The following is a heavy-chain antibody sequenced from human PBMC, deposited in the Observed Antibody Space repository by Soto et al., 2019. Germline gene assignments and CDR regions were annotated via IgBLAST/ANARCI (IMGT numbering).Heavy chain of an antibody. J-gene: IGHJ6*02. CDR1: GGSISSYY. D-gene: IGHD7-27*01. Sequence: SETLSLTCTISGGSISSYYWSWIRQPPGKGLEWIGYIYNSGTTKYNPSLKGRVTISVDTSKRQFSLKLSSVTAADTAVYYCTRPILGTPYGMDVWGQGTAVTVSS. CDR2: IYNSGTT. CDR3: TRPILGTPYGMDV. V-gene: IGHV4-59*01.